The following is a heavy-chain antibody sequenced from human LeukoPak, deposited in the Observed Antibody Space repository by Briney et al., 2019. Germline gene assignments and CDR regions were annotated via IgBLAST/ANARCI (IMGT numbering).Heavy chain of an antibody. CDR2: INSDGSST. V-gene: IGHV3-74*01. CDR3: ARSLKSAMTNEGYDY. Sequence: GGSLRLSCAASGFTFSSYWMHWVRQAPGKGLVWVSRINSDGSSTSYADSVKGRFTISRDNAKNTLYLQMNSLRAEDTAVYYCARSLKSAMTNEGYDYWGQGTLVTVSS. J-gene: IGHJ4*02. CDR1: GFTFSSYW. D-gene: IGHD4-11*01.